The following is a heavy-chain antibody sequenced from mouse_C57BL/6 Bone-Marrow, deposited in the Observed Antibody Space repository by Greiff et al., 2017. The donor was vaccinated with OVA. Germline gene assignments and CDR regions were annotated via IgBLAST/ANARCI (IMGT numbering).Heavy chain of an antibody. CDR1: GYSITSGYY. V-gene: IGHV3-6*01. CDR2: ISYDGSN. CDR3: ASWSWFAY. J-gene: IGHJ3*01. Sequence: EVQLKEPGPGLVKPSQSLSLTCSVSGYSITSGYYWNWIRQFPGNKLEWMDYISYDGSNNYNPSLKNRISITSDTSKNQFFLQLNSVTAEDTATYYCASWSWFAYWGQGTLVTVSA.